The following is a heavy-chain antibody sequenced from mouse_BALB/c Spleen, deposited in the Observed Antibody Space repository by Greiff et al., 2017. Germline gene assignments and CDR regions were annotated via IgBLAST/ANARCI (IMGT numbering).Heavy chain of an antibody. V-gene: IGHV5-6-5*01. J-gene: IGHJ1*01. D-gene: IGHD2-3*01. CDR1: GFTFSSYA. CDR2: ISSGGST. Sequence: DVMLVESGGGLVKPGGSLKLSCAASGFTFSSYAMSWVRQTPEKRLEWVASISSGGSTYYPDSVKGRFTISRDNARNILYLQMSSLRSEDTAMYYCAIDDGYYGYFDVWGAGTTVTVSS. CDR3: AIDDGYYGYFDV.